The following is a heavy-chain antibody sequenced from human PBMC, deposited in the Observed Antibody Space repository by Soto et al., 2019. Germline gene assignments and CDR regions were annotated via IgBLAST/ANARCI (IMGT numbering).Heavy chain of an antibody. J-gene: IGHJ6*02. CDR2: IIPIFGTA. D-gene: IGHD6-6*01. CDR3: ARDEIEYSSSTSVYYYGMDV. CDR1: GGTFSSYA. Sequence: QVQLVQSGAEVKKPGSSVKVSCKASGGTFSSYAISWVRQAPGHGLEWMGGIIPIFGTANYAQKFQGRVTITADESTSTAYMELSSLRSEDTAVYYCARDEIEYSSSTSVYYYGMDVWGQGTTVTVSS. V-gene: IGHV1-69*01.